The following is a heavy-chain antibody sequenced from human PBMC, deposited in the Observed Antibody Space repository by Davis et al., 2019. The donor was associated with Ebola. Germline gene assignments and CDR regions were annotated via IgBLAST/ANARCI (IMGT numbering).Heavy chain of an antibody. V-gene: IGHV1-69*13. CDR3: ARDRDSMVQGRGKRYFGMDV. CDR2: IIPIFGAS. CDR1: GDSLKNLG. Sequence: SVKVSCKASGDSLKNLGITWVRQAPGEGLDWLGSIIPIFGASKSAQKFQDRVIITADEGTNTVYMELRNLRSEDTAVYYCARDRDSMVQGRGKRYFGMDVWGQGTTVTVSS. J-gene: IGHJ6*02. D-gene: IGHD3-10*01.